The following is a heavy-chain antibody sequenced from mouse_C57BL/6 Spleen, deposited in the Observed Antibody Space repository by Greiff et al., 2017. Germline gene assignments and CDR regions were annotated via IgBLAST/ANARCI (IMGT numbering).Heavy chain of an antibody. V-gene: IGHV1-54*01. CDR2: INPGSGGT. J-gene: IGHJ4*01. Sequence: VQRVESGAELVRPGTSVKVSCKASGYAFTNYLIEWVKQRPGQGLEWIGVINPGSGGTNYNEKFKGKATLTADKSSSTAYMQLSSLTSEDSAVYFCARGGLRRSVYYAMDYWGQGTSVTVSS. CDR3: ARGGLRRSVYYAMDY. CDR1: GYAFTNYL. D-gene: IGHD2-4*01.